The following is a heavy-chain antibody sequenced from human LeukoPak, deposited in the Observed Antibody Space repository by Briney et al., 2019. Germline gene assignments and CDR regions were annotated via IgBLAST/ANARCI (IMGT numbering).Heavy chain of an antibody. CDR1: GFTFSRYS. CDR3: ARDGLIRGAFDI. J-gene: IGHJ3*02. V-gene: IGHV3-21*01. Sequence: PGGSLRLSCAAFGFTFSRYSMNSVRQAPGKGLEWVSSISSSSSYIYYADSVKGRFTISRDNAKNLPYLKMNSLRAQDPVVHFCARDGLIRGAFDIWEQGTMVTVSS. D-gene: IGHD6-19*01. CDR2: ISSSSSYI.